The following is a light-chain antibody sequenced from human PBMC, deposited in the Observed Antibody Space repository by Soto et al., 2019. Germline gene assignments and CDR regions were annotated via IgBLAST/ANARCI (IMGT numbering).Light chain of an antibody. CDR2: GNV. J-gene: IGLJ3*02. Sequence: QSVLTQPPSVSGAPGQGVTISCTGSSSNIAAGSDVHWYQHLPGTAPKLLIYGNVNRPSGVPDRFSGSKSGTSASLAITGLQAEDEADYYCQSYDSSLTGWVFGGGTKLTVL. V-gene: IGLV1-40*01. CDR3: QSYDSSLTGWV. CDR1: SSNIAAGSD.